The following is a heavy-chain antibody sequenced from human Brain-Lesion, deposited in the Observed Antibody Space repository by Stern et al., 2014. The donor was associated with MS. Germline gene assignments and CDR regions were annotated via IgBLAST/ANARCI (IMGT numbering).Heavy chain of an antibody. D-gene: IGHD1-14*01. CDR1: GFTFDDYA. CDR2: ISWNSGTI. J-gene: IGHJ4*02. Sequence: EVQLVESGGDLVQPGRSLRLSCAAFGFTFDDYAMPWVRPAPGKGLEWVAGISWNSGTIGYADSVKGRFTTSRDNAYSSLYLQMNSLRPEDTALYYCARDITGSSAYFAYWGQGTLVTVSS. CDR3: ARDITGSSAYFAY. V-gene: IGHV3-9*01.